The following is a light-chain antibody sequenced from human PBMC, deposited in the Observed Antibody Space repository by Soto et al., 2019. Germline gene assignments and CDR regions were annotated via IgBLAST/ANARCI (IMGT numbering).Light chain of an antibody. Sequence: EIVLTRSPATLSLSPGDRATLSCRASQSVSSYLAWYQQKPGQAPRLLIYDASNRATGIPARFSGSGSGTDFTLTISSLEPEDFAVYYCQQRSNWPPMYTFGQGTKLEIK. V-gene: IGKV3-11*01. J-gene: IGKJ2*01. CDR1: QSVSSY. CDR2: DAS. CDR3: QQRSNWPPMYT.